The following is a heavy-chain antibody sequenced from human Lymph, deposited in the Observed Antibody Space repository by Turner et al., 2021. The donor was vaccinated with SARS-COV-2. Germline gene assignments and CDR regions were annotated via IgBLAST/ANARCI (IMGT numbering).Heavy chain of an antibody. CDR1: GFTFSSYA. J-gene: IGHJ4*02. V-gene: IGHV3-23*01. Sequence: EVQLLESGGGLVQPGGSLRLSCAASGFTFSSYAMSWVRQAPGKGLEWVSDISGSGGSTYYADSVKGRFTISRDNSKNTLYLQMNSLRAEDTAIYYCAKDRFTLSSGWEDYWGQGALVTVSS. CDR2: ISGSGGST. D-gene: IGHD6-19*01. CDR3: AKDRFTLSSGWEDY.